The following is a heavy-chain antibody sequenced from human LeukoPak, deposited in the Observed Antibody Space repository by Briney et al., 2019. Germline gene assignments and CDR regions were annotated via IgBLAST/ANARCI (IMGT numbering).Heavy chain of an antibody. Sequence: PSETLSLTCTVSGGSISSGSYYWSWIRQPAGKGLEWIGRIYTSGSTNYNPSLKSRVTISVDTSKNQFSLKLSSVTAADTAVFYCARGPYAYDSSGAFDIWGQGTMVTVSS. V-gene: IGHV4-61*02. CDR2: IYTSGST. CDR3: ARGPYAYDSSGAFDI. CDR1: GGSISSGSYY. J-gene: IGHJ3*02. D-gene: IGHD3-22*01.